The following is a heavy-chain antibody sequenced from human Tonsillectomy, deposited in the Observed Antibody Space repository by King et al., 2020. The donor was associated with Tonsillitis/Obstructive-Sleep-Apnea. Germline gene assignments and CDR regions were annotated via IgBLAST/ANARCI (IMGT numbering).Heavy chain of an antibody. CDR2: MDPSDSYT. V-gene: IGHV5-10-1*01. J-gene: IGHJ3*02. Sequence: QLVQSGAEVKKPGESLRISCKGSGYSFTSYWISWVRQMPGKGLEWMGRMDPSDSYTNYSPSFQGHVTISADKSISTAYLQWSSLKASDTAMYYCARLKFAEAASADVFDIWGQGTMVTFSS. D-gene: IGHD6-13*01. CDR1: GYSFTSYW. CDR3: ARLKFAEAASADVFDI.